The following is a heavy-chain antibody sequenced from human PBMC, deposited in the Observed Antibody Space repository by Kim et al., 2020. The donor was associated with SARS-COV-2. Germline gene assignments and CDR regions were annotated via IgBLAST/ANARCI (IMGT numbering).Heavy chain of an antibody. CDR3: ARDSRSGYYSDYFYY. D-gene: IGHD3-22*01. Sequence: DSGEGRFTISRDNAKNSLYLQMNSLRAEDTAVYYCARDSRSGYYSDYFYYWGQGTLVTVSS. V-gene: IGHV3-21*01. J-gene: IGHJ4*02.